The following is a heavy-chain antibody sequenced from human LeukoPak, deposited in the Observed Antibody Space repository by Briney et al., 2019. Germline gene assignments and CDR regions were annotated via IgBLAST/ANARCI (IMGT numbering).Heavy chain of an antibody. D-gene: IGHD5-24*01. CDR2: IQYDGSST. CDR3: ARLTRVGYNSYVY. Sequence: GGSLRLSCAASGFTFSSSWMHWVRQAPGKGLVWVARIQYDGSSTNYADSVKGRFTISRDEAKNTLYLQMNSLRVEDTAVYYCARLTRVGYNSYVYWGQGTLVTVSS. CDR1: GFTFSSSW. V-gene: IGHV3-74*01. J-gene: IGHJ1*01.